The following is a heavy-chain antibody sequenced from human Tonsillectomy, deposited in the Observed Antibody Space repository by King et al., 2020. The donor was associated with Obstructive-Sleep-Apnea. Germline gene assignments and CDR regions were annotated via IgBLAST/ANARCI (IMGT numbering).Heavy chain of an antibody. V-gene: IGHV3-9*01. CDR3: AKGLNSGWYVGPDF. J-gene: IGHJ4*02. Sequence: VQLVESGGGLVQPGRSLRLSCAASGFTFDDCAMHWVRQAPGKGLEWVSSINWNSESIGYADSVKGRFTISRDNAKNSLYLKMNSLRPEDTALYYCAKGLNSGWYVGPDFWGQGTLVTVSS. CDR2: INWNSESI. D-gene: IGHD6-19*01. CDR1: GFTFDDCA.